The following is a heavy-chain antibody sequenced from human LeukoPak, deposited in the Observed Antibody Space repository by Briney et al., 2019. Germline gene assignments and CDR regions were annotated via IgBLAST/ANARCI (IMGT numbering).Heavy chain of an antibody. V-gene: IGHV5-51*01. D-gene: IGHD3-22*01. CDR2: IYPGDSDT. CDR1: GYSFTSYW. J-gene: IGHJ4*02. CDR3: ARHKKDYYDSSGTPDY. Sequence: GESLKISCKGSGYSFTSYWIGWVRQMPEKGLEWMGIIYPGDSDTRYSPSFQGQVTISADKSISTAYLQWSSLKASDTAMYYCARHKKDYYDSSGTPDYWGQGTLVTVSS.